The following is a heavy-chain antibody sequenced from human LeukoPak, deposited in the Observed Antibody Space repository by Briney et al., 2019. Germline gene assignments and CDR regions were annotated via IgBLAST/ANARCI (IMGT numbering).Heavy chain of an antibody. D-gene: IGHD3-22*01. CDR2: ISRTSTYI. CDR1: GFSFSGNS. J-gene: IGHJ4*02. V-gene: IGHV3-21*01. CDR3: ARDSVNSGYYFDY. Sequence: GGSLRLSCVGSGFSFSGNSMNWVRQAPGKGLEWVSGISRTSTYIYYADSVQGRFTISRDNAKNSLYLQMDSLRAEDTAVYYCARDSVNSGYYFDYWGQGTQVTVSS.